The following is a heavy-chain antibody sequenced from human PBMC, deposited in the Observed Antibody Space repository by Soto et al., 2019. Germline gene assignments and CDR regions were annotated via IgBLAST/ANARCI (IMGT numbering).Heavy chain of an antibody. J-gene: IGHJ5*02. CDR2: IYSSGST. CDR3: AREDAARIERWFDA. D-gene: IGHD6-6*01. V-gene: IGHV4-31*11. CDR1: GGSIISASYS. Sequence: QVQLQESGPRLVKPSQTLSLSCAVSGGSIISASYSWNWIRQSPGRGLEWIGHIYSSGSTYYNPSLKSRVSISVDTSNNQCSLKLTSVTAADTAVYFCAREDAARIERWFDAWGQGILVTVSS.